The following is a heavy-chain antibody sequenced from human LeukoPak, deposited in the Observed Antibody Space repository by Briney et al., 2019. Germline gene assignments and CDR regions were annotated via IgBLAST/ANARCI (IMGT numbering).Heavy chain of an antibody. V-gene: IGHV4-39*02. D-gene: IGHD6-25*01. CDR3: ARSSGTGTFSY. CDR2: VYYGRSP. J-gene: IGHJ4*02. CDR1: GDSISRSTYY. Sequence: SETLSLTCTVSGDSISRSTYYWAWIRQPPGKGLEWIGSVYYGRSPYFNPSLESRATISVDTSKNHFPLKMSSVTAADTAVYYCARSSGTGTFSYWGQGTLVTVSS.